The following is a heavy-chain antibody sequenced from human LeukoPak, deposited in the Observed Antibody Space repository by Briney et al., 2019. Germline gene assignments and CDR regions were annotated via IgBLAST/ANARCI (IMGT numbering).Heavy chain of an antibody. D-gene: IGHD3-22*01. CDR1: GGSISSSSYY. V-gene: IGHV4-39*07. Sequence: PSETLSLTCTVSGGSISSSSYYWGWIRQPPGKGLEWIGSIYYSGSTYYNPSLKSRVTISVDTSKNQFSLKLSSVTAADTAVYYCARGGIIGYYSTTYYFDYWGQGTLVTVSS. CDR2: IYYSGST. J-gene: IGHJ4*02. CDR3: ARGGIIGYYSTTYYFDY.